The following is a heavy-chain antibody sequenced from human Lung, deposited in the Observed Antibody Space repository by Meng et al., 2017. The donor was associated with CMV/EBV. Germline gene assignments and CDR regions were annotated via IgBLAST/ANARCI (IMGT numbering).Heavy chain of an antibody. V-gene: IGHV3-30*02. Sequence: GESXKISCAASGFTFGSYGMHWVRQAPGKGLEWVAFIRYDGSNKYYADSVKGRFTISRDNSKNTLYLQMNSLRAEDTAVYYCAKDRVVVVPAVDAFDIWGQGTRVTVSS. J-gene: IGHJ3*02. D-gene: IGHD2-2*01. CDR2: IRYDGSNK. CDR1: GFTFGSYG. CDR3: AKDRVVVVPAVDAFDI.